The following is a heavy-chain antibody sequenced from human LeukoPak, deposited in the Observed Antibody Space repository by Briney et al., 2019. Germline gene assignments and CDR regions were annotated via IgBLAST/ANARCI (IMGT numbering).Heavy chain of an antibody. D-gene: IGHD6-6*01. CDR1: GGSISSSSYY. V-gene: IGHV4-39*07. Sequence: SETLSLTCTVSGGSISSSSYYWGWIRQPPGKGLEWIGSIYYSGNIYYNPSLKSRVTISVDTSKNQFSLKLSSVTAADTAVYYCARGLWAARRYFDYWGQGTLVTVSS. J-gene: IGHJ4*02. CDR2: IYYSGNI. CDR3: ARGLWAARRYFDY.